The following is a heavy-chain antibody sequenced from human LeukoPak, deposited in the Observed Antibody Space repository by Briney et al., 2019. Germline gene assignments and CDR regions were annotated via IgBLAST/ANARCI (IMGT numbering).Heavy chain of an antibody. J-gene: IGHJ6*03. CDR1: GGSISSGSYY. V-gene: IGHV4-61*02. CDR3: ARDLGVSQWLVLLSGYYYYYMDV. D-gene: IGHD6-19*01. Sequence: SETLSLTCTVSGGSISSGSYYWSWIRQPAGEGLEWIGRIYTSGSTNYNPSLKSRVTISVDTSKNQFSLKLSSVTAADTAVYYCARDLGVSQWLVLLSGYYYYYMDVWGKGTTVTISS. CDR2: IYTSGST.